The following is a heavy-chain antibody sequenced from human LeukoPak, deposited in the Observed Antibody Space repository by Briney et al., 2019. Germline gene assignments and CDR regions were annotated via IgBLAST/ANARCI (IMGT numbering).Heavy chain of an antibody. CDR2: IYHSGST. V-gene: IGHV4-4*02. CDR3: ARNASNSDVDY. CDR1: GGSITSSNW. J-gene: IGHJ4*02. Sequence: PSETLSLTCAVSGGSITSSNWWTWVRQPPGKGLEWIGEIYHSGSTNYNASLKSRVTISVDKSNNQFSLKMYTVTAADTPLYYFARNASNSDVDYWGQGTLVTVSS. D-gene: IGHD4-23*01.